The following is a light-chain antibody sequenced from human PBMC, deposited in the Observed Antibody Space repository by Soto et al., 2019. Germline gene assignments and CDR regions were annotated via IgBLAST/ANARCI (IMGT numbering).Light chain of an antibody. CDR3: QQLHSYPRT. J-gene: IGKJ1*01. CDR2: AAS. V-gene: IGKV1-9*01. CDR1: QDISDS. Sequence: IQMTHSPSSLSASVGDRVTITCHAWQDISDSLTWYQQKPGQAPKFLIYAASTLESGVPSRFSGSGSGTEFTLTISSLQPEDFATYYCQQLHSYPRTFGLGTKVDIK.